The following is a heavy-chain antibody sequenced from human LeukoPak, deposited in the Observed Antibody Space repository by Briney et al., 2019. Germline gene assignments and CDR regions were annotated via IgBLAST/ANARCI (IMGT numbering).Heavy chain of an antibody. CDR3: AKEYSGYDFDY. CDR1: GFTLRSYD. Sequence: PGGSLRLSCAASGFTLRSYDMSWVRQAPGKGLEWVAATSGSGGNTYYADSVKGRFTISRDNSKNTLYLQMNSLRAEDTAVYYYAKEYSGYDFDYWGQGTLVTVSS. V-gene: IGHV3-23*01. J-gene: IGHJ4*02. D-gene: IGHD5-12*01. CDR2: TSGSGGNT.